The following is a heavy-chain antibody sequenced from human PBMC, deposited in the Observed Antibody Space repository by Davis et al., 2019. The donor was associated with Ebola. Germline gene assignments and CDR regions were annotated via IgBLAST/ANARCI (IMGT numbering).Heavy chain of an antibody. CDR1: GGSISSGSYY. D-gene: IGHD2-21*02. CDR3: ARGDKVTPVGKRGLRHLDGFDS. V-gene: IGHV4-39*01. Sequence: SETLSLTCTVSGGSISSGSYYWTWIRQPPGKGLEWIGEILHSGNVNYSPSLKSRVTIAVDMSKNQFSLTVNSVTAADTGLYVCARGDKVTPVGKRGLRHLDGFDSWGQGTLVTVSS. J-gene: IGHJ4*02. CDR2: ILHSGNV.